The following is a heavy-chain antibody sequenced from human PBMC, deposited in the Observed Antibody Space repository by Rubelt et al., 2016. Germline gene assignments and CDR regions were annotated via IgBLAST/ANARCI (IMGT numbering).Heavy chain of an antibody. V-gene: IGHV4-59*08. D-gene: IGHD6-13*01. CDR2: VSDTAST. J-gene: IGHJ4*02. CDR1: GGSISGYY. CDR3: ARHSAGRPFDS. Sequence: QVQLQESGPRLVKPSETLSLTCTVSGGSISGYYWNWIRQPPGKGLEWIGYVSDTASTNYSPTLHSGTTVSVATSKGQFVLDLVSVTAADTALYFCARHSAGRPFDSWGLGTLVTVSS.